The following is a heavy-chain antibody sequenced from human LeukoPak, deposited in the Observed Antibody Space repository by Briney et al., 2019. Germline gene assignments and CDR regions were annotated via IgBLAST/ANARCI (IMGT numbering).Heavy chain of an antibody. Sequence: ASVKVSCKASGYTFTSYGISWVRQAPGQGLEWMGWISAYNGNTNYAQKLQGRVTMTTDTSTSTAYMELRRLRSDDTAAYYCASCSSTSCYYKYFQHWGQGTLVTVSS. CDR1: GYTFTSYG. J-gene: IGHJ1*01. D-gene: IGHD2-2*01. CDR2: ISAYNGNT. CDR3: ASCSSTSCYYKYFQH. V-gene: IGHV1-18*01.